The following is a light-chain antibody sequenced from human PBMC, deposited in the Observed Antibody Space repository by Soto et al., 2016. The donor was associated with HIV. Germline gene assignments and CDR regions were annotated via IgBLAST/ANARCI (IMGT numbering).Light chain of an antibody. J-gene: IGLJ2*01. CDR2: DDS. CDR1: NIGSKS. CDR3: QVWDSSTNHVV. Sequence: SHELTQSPSVSVAPGKTARIACGGNNIGSKSVHWYQQKPGQAPVLVVYDDSDRPSGIPERFSGSNSGNSATLTISRVEAGDEADYFCQVWDSSTNHVVFGGGTKLTVL. V-gene: IGLV3-21*03.